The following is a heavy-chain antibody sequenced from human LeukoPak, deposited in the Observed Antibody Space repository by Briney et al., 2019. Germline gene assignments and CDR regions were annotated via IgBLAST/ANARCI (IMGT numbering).Heavy chain of an antibody. CDR1: GLTFSTYN. D-gene: IGHD3-10*01. CDR2: IDSSNSPI. Sequence: GGSLRLSCAASGLTFSTYNMNWVRQAPGKGLEWVSYIDSSNSPIYYADSVKGRFTISRDNGKNSLYLQMNSLRDEDTAVYYCARVLKSGPYYYFDTWGQGTLVTVSS. J-gene: IGHJ5*02. V-gene: IGHV3-48*02. CDR3: ARVLKSGPYYYFDT.